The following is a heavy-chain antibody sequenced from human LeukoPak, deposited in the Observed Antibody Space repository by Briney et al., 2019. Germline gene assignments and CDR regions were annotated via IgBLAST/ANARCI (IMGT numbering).Heavy chain of an antibody. CDR2: ISHEGIEK. D-gene: IGHD6-13*01. V-gene: IGHV3-30*18. J-gene: IGHJ4*02. CDR1: GFTFSSSG. Sequence: QSGGSLRLSCAASGFTFSSSGMHWVRQAPDTGLEWVAFISHEGIEKYYADSVKGRFTISRDNSKNTLYLQMNSLRAEDTAVYYCAKSSSWSPVGRFAGLDYWGQGTLVTVSS. CDR3: AKSSSWSPVGRFAGLDY.